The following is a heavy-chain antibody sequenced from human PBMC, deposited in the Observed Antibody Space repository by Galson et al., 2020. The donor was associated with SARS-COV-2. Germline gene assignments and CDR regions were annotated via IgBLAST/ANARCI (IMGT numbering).Heavy chain of an antibody. CDR1: GFPLRSCW. D-gene: IGHD5-12*01. Sequence: GGSLRLSCAASGFPLRSCWMSWVRQGPGKGLEWVANINNDGSEKYYVDSVKGRFTISRDNAKNSAYLQMNNLRLEDTAVYYCARDLRGGYNHDFWGQGTLVTVSS. V-gene: IGHV3-7*04. CDR3: ARDLRGGYNHDF. J-gene: IGHJ4*02. CDR2: INNDGSEK.